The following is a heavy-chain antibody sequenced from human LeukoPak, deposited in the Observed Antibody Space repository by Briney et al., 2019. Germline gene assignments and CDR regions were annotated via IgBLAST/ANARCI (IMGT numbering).Heavy chain of an antibody. CDR2: IWYDGSDK. CDR1: GSTFSSYG. D-gene: IGHD6-25*01. Sequence: GGSLRLSCAASGSTFSSYGMHWVRQAPGKGLEWVAVIWYDGSDKYYADSVKGRFTISRDNSKNTLYLQMNSLRAEDTAVYYCATRTWRLWGQGTLVTVSS. V-gene: IGHV3-33*01. J-gene: IGHJ4*02. CDR3: ATRTWRL.